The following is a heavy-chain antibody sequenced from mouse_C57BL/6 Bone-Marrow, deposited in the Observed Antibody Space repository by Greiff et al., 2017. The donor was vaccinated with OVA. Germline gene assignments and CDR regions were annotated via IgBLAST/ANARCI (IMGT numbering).Heavy chain of an antibody. J-gene: IGHJ4*01. CDR2: INPSSGYT. Sequence: VMLVESGAELAKPGASVKLSCKASGYTFTSYWMHWVKQRPGQGLEWIGYINPSSGYTKYNQKFKDKATLTADKSSSTAYMQLSSLTYEDSAVYYCARTHYYGSSERAMDRDYWGQGTSVTVSS. CDR1: GYTFTSYW. V-gene: IGHV1-7*01. CDR3: ARTHYYGSSERAMDRDY. D-gene: IGHD1-1*01.